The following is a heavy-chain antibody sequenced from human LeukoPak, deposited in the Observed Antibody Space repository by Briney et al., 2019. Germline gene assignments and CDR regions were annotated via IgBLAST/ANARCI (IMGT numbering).Heavy chain of an antibody. CDR1: GFTFRNYA. Sequence: GGSLRLSCAASGFTFRNYAIYWVRLAPGKGLEWVSGISGSGGDTYFADSVKGRFTISRDHSKNTVFLQMDSLRAEDTAVYYCAKTTAGNSSGRYPGWPVDYWGQGTLVTVSS. CDR2: ISGSGGDT. D-gene: IGHD6-19*01. CDR3: AKTTAGNSSGRYPGWPVDY. V-gene: IGHV3-23*01. J-gene: IGHJ4*02.